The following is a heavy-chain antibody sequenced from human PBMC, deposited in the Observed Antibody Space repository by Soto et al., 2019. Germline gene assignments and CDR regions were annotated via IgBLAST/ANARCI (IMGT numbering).Heavy chain of an antibody. J-gene: IGHJ4*02. Sequence: PGGSLRLSCAASGFTINNYAMSWVRQAPEKGLEWVSTISGSADNTYYADSVKGRFTISRDNSKNTVYLQMNSLRAEDTAVYYCAKAGYYDSSGYYELVSWRQGPLVTVSS. V-gene: IGHV3-23*01. CDR2: ISGSADNT. CDR3: AKAGYYDSSGYYELVS. CDR1: GFTINNYA. D-gene: IGHD3-22*01.